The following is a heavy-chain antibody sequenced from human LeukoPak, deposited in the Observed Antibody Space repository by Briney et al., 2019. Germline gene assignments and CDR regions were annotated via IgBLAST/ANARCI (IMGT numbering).Heavy chain of an antibody. CDR2: ISTYNGNT. Sequence: ASVKVSCKASGYSFNTYALNWVRLAPGQGFEWMGWISTYNGNTKYAEKVQGRVTMTIDTSTSTAYMELRSLTSDDTAVYYCARAPGSGDYYMDVWGKGTTVTISS. CDR3: ARAPGSGDYYMDV. D-gene: IGHD3-10*01. J-gene: IGHJ6*03. CDR1: GYSFNTYA. V-gene: IGHV1-18*01.